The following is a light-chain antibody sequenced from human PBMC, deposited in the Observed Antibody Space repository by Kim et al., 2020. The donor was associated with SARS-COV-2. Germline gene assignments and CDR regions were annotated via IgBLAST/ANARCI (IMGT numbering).Light chain of an antibody. J-gene: IGKJ1*01. V-gene: IGKV1-5*03. CDR2: KTS. CDR3: QQYNSDSRT. Sequence: DIQMTQSPSTLSASVGDRVTITCRASQSISDWLAWYQQRPGKAPKLLIHKTSTLESGVPSRFSGSGSGTEFTLTISSLQPEDFATYYCQQYNSDSRTFGQGTKVDIK. CDR1: QSISDW.